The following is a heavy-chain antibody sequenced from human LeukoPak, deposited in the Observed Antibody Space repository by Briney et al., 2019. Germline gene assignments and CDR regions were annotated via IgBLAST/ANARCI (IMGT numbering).Heavy chain of an antibody. CDR1: GYSISSDYY. V-gene: IGHV4-38-2*01. D-gene: IGHD1-20*01. J-gene: IGHJ3*02. CDR3: ATYNWDDPDAFDI. Sequence: SETLSLTCAVSGYSISSDYYWGWIRPPPGKGLEWIGSIYHSGTTYYNPSLKSRIAISLDTSKNQLSLKLSSVTAADTAVYYCATYNWDDPDAFDIWGQGTMVTVSS. CDR2: IYHSGTT.